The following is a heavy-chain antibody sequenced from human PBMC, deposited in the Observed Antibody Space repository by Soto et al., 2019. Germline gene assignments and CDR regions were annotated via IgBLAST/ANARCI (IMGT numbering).Heavy chain of an antibody. CDR3: ARSPIVVVPDAPYYFDY. D-gene: IGHD2-2*01. V-gene: IGHV3-30*03. J-gene: IGHJ4*02. CDR2: ISYDGRNT. CDR1: GFTFSTYG. Sequence: QVQLVESGGGVVQPGRYLRLSCEASGFTFSTYGLHWVRQAPGKGLEWVAVISYDGRNTYQTDSVKGRFIISRDNSKNTLYLQMNSLRGEDTAVYYCARSPIVVVPDAPYYFDYWGQGTLVTVSS.